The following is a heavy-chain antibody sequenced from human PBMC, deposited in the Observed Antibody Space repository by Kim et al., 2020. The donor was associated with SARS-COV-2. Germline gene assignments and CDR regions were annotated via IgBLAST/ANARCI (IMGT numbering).Heavy chain of an antibody. CDR1: GFTFSSYW. CDR3: AREGAIGSWHPDY. Sequence: GGSLRLSCAASGFTFSSYWMSWVRQAPGKGLEWVANIKQDGSEKYYVDSVKGRFTISRDNAKNSLYLQMNSLRAEDTAVYYCAREGAIGSWHPDYWGQGTLVTVSS. D-gene: IGHD1-26*01. V-gene: IGHV3-7*03. J-gene: IGHJ4*02. CDR2: IKQDGSEK.